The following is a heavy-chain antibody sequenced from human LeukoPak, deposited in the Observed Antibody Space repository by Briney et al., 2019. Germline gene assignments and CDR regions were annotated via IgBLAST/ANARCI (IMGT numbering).Heavy chain of an antibody. V-gene: IGHV1-8*01. Sequence: ASVRVSCKASGYTFTGYDINWVRQATGQGLEWMGWMNPKTGDTGYAQKFQGRVNMTRKTSIDTAYMELSGLRSDDTAVYYCTRGSLSGSSRDYWGQGTLLTVSS. CDR1: GYTFTGYD. J-gene: IGHJ4*02. CDR3: TRGSLSGSSRDY. D-gene: IGHD1-26*01. CDR2: MNPKTGDT.